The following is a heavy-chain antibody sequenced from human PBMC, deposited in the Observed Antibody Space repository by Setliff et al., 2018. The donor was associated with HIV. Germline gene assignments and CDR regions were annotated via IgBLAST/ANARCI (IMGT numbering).Heavy chain of an antibody. V-gene: IGHV4-34*01. CDR1: GGSFSGYY. CDR3: ASSPAWRSDSGLHTFDY. J-gene: IGHJ4*02. Sequence: KTSETLSLTCAVYGGSFSGYYWSWIRQPPGKGLEWIGEINHSGSANYNPSLKSRVTMSLDTSKNQFSLKVSSVTAADTSVYYCASSPAWRSDSGLHTFDYWGQGTLVTVSS. CDR2: INHSGSA. D-gene: IGHD2-15*01.